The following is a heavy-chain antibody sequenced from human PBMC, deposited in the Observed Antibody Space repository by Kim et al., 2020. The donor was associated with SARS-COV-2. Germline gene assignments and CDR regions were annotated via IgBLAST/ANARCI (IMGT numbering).Heavy chain of an antibody. Sequence: GGSLRLSCATSGFTLSLYSMNWVRQSPGKGLEWVSHISGTGTITKHADSVRGRFTISKDNAKNSLFLQMNVLRAEDTAVYYCVRENYWAFDIWGPGTMGT. CDR2: ISGTGTIT. CDR1: GFTLSLYS. CDR3: VRENYWAFDI. V-gene: IGHV3-48*04. D-gene: IGHD2-15*01. J-gene: IGHJ3*02.